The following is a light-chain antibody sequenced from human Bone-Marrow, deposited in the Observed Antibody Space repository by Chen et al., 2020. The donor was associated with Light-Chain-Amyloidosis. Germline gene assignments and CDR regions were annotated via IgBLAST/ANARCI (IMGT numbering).Light chain of an antibody. V-gene: IGLV3-25*03. CDR2: RDT. Sequence: SYELTQPPSVSVSPGQTARITCSGDDLPTKYAYWYQQKPGQAPVLVIHRDTERPSVISARLSGSSSGTTATLTISGVQAEDEADYHCQSADSSGTYEVIFGGGTKLTVL. CDR3: QSADSSGTYEVI. J-gene: IGLJ2*01. CDR1: DLPTKY.